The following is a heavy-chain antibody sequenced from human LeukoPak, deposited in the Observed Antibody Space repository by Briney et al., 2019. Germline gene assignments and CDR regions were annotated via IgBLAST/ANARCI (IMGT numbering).Heavy chain of an antibody. J-gene: IGHJ6*02. CDR2: IYSGGST. CDR3: ARDPGYYGSGSYGRKYYYYGMDV. Sequence: GGSLRLSCAASGFTVSSNYTSWVRQAPGKGLEWVSVIYSGGSTYYADSVKGRFTISRHNSKNTLYLQMNSLRAEDTAVYYCARDPGYYGSGSYGRKYYYYGMDVWGQGTTVTVSS. V-gene: IGHV3-53*04. D-gene: IGHD3-10*01. CDR1: GFTVSSNY.